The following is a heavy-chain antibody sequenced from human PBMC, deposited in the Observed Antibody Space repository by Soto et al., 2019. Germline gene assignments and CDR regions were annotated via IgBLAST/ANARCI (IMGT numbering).Heavy chain of an antibody. J-gene: IGHJ3*02. CDR3: ASTDIVVVVAATGTQYAFDI. CDR2: IIPIFGTA. Sequence: ASVKVSCKASGGTFSSYAISWVRQAPGQGLEWMGGIIPIFGTANYAQKFQGRVTITADESTSTAYMELSSLRSEDTAVYYCASTDIVVVVAATGTQYAFDIWGQGTMVTVSS. V-gene: IGHV1-69*13. CDR1: GGTFSSYA. D-gene: IGHD2-15*01.